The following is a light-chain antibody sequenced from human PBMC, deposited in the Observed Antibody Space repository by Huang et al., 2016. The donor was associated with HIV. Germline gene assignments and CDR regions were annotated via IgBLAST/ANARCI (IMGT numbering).Light chain of an antibody. Sequence: DIVLTQSPATLSVSPGDRAILSCRASQSVSSNLAWHQQKPGQAPRLLIYGASTRATAIPARFSGSGSGTEFTLTISSLQSEDFAVYYCQQYNNWPLTFGGGTKVEIK. CDR3: QQYNNWPLT. CDR2: GAS. CDR1: QSVSSN. J-gene: IGKJ4*01. V-gene: IGKV3-15*01.